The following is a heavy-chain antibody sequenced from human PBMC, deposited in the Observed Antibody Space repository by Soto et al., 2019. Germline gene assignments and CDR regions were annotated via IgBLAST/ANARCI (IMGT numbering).Heavy chain of an antibody. CDR3: ARGSYDYVWGSYRHDAFDI. CDR1: GGSISSGGYY. D-gene: IGHD3-16*02. CDR2: IYYSGST. V-gene: IGHV4-31*03. Sequence: KSSETLSLTCTVSGGSISSGGYYWSWIRQRPGKGLEWIGYIYYSGSTYYNLSLKSRVTISVDTSKNQFSLKLSPVTAADTAVYYCARGSYDYVWGSYRHDAFDIWGQRTMVTVSS. J-gene: IGHJ3*02.